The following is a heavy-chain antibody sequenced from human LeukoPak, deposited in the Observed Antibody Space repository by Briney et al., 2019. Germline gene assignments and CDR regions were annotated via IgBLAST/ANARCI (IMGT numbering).Heavy chain of an antibody. D-gene: IGHD3-10*01. Sequence: GGSLRLSCAASGFTFSSYAMHWVRQAPGKGLEWVAVISYDGSNKYYADSVKGRFTISRDNAKNSLYLQMNSLRAEDAAVYYCARPLKYYYGSETYFWFDPWGQGTLVTVSS. CDR2: ISYDGSNK. CDR1: GFTFSSYA. V-gene: IGHV3-30*04. J-gene: IGHJ5*02. CDR3: ARPLKYYYGSETYFWFDP.